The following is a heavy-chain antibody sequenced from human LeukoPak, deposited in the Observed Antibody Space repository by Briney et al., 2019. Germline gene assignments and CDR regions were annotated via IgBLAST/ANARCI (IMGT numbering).Heavy chain of an antibody. D-gene: IGHD6-19*01. V-gene: IGHV3-23*01. Sequence: GGSLRLSCAASGFTFSTYAMNWVRQAPAKGLEWVSTIGGGGPTTDYADSVKDRFTISRDNSKNTLYLQMNSLRAEDTAVYFCARGFLGGTDQYFDSWGQGTLVAVSS. CDR2: IGGGGPTT. CDR1: GFTFSTYA. CDR3: ARGFLGGTDQYFDS. J-gene: IGHJ4*02.